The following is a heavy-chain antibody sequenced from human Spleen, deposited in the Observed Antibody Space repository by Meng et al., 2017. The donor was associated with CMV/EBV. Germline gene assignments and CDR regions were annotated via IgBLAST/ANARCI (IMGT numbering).Heavy chain of an antibody. J-gene: IGHJ6*04. CDR3: ARAVGRSSSGFSYHYAMDV. V-gene: IGHV3-53*01. CDR2: LYGGGSS. CDR1: GFTFSSYW. Sequence: GESLKISCAASGFTFSSYWMSWVRQAPGKGLEWVSILYGGGSSYFADSVKCRFTISRDDSENTLYLQMNSLRVEDTALYYCARAVGRSSSGFSYHYAMDVWGEGTTVTVSS. D-gene: IGHD6-6*01.